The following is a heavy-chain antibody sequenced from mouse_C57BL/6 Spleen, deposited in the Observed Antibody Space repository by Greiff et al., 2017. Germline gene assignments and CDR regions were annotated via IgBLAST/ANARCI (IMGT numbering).Heavy chain of an antibody. D-gene: IGHD2-3*01. CDR2: INPSSGYT. Sequence: QVQLKQSGAELAKPGASVKLSCKASGYTFTSYWMHWVKQRPGQGLEWIGYINPSSGYTKYNQKFKDKATLTADKSSSTAYMQLSSLTYEDSAVDYCARSLRIYDATTGYAMDYCGQGTSVTVAS. J-gene: IGHJ4*01. CDR3: ARSLRIYDATTGYAMDY. V-gene: IGHV1-7*01. CDR1: GYTFTSYW.